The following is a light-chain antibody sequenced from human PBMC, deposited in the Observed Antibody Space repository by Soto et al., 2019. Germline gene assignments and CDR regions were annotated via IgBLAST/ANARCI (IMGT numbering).Light chain of an antibody. CDR3: AAWDDSLNGLV. CDR2: NNN. J-gene: IGLJ1*01. Sequence: QSVLTQPPSASGTPGQRVTISCCVSSSDIGSNTVNWYQQLPGTAPKLLIYNNNQRPSGVPDRFSGSKSGTSASLANSGLQSEDEADYYCAAWDDSLNGLVFGTGTKLTVL. CDR1: SSDIGSNT. V-gene: IGLV1-44*01.